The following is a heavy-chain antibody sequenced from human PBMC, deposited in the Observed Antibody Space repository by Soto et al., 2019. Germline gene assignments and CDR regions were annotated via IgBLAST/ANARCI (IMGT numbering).Heavy chain of an antibody. Sequence: QVQLVQSGAEVKKPGASVKVSCKASGYTFTSYDINWLRHATGQGLEWMGWMNIISGNTGYAQGFQGRVTMTRNTSVSTAYMERSSLRSEDTAVYYCAREKTSYGMAVWGQGTTVTVSS. J-gene: IGHJ6*02. CDR3: AREKTSYGMAV. CDR1: GYTFTSYD. V-gene: IGHV1-8*01. CDR2: MNIISGNT.